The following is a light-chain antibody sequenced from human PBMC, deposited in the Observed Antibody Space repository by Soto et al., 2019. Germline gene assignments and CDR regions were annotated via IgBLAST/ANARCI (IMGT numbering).Light chain of an antibody. Sequence: QPVLTQPPSASGSPGQSVTISCTGTSSDVGAYNYVSWYQQHPGKAPKLMIYEVNKRPSGVPDRFSGSKSGNTASLTVSGLQAEDEADYYCSSYVGSNNLVFGGGTKLTVL. CDR2: EVN. J-gene: IGLJ2*01. CDR3: SSYVGSNNLV. CDR1: SSDVGAYNY. V-gene: IGLV2-8*01.